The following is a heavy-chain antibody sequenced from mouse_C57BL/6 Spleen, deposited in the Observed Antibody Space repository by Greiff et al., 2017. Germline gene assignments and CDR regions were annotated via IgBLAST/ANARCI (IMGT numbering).Heavy chain of an antibody. CDR2: IYPGGGYT. Sequence: QVQLQQSGADLVRPGTSVKMSCKASGYTFTNYWIGWVKQRPGHGLEWIGDIYPGGGYTNYNEKFKGKDTLTADKSSSTAYMQLSSLTSEDSAIYYGTKSGYCYGSSYWYFDVWGTGTTVTVSS. CDR3: TKSGYCYGSSYWYFDV. J-gene: IGHJ1*03. D-gene: IGHD1-1*01. V-gene: IGHV1-63*01. CDR1: GYTFTNYW.